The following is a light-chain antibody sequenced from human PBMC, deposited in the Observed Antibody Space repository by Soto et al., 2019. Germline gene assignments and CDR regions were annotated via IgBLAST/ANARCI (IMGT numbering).Light chain of an antibody. CDR3: SSYTTISTYV. V-gene: IGLV2-14*01. CDR1: SSDVGGYNY. CDR2: DVR. Sequence: SALTQPPSLSGAPGQSITLSRTGNSSDVGGYNYVSWYQQHPGKAPKLMIYDVRNRPSGVSNRFSGSKSVNTASLTISGLQAEDEADYYCSSYTTISTYVFGTGTKVTVL. J-gene: IGLJ1*01.